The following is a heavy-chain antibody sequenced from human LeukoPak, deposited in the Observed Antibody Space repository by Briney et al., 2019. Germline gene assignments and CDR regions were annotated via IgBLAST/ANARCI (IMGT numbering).Heavy chain of an antibody. CDR1: GFTFSSYS. CDR2: ISSSSSCI. Sequence: GGSLRLSCAASGFTFSSYSMNWVRQAPGKGLEWVSSISSSSSCIYYADSVKGRFTISRDNAKNSLYLQMNSLRAEDTAVYYCARDDPSVTTLLDYWGQGTLVTVSS. V-gene: IGHV3-21*01. D-gene: IGHD4-17*01. J-gene: IGHJ4*02. CDR3: ARDDPSVTTLLDY.